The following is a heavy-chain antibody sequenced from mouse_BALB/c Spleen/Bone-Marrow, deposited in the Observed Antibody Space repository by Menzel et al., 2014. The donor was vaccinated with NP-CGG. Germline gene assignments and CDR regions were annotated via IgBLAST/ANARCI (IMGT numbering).Heavy chain of an antibody. J-gene: IGHJ2*01. V-gene: IGHV3-1*02. CDR3: ARLDGSKGFDY. D-gene: IGHD1-1*01. CDR1: GYSITSGYS. Sequence: EVHLVESGPDLVKPSQSLSLPCTVTGYSITSGYSWHWIRQFPGNKLEWMAYIHNSGVTNFNPSLKSRISISRDTSKNQFFLQLNSVTTEDTATYYCARLDGSKGFDYWGQGTTLTVSS. CDR2: IHNSGVT.